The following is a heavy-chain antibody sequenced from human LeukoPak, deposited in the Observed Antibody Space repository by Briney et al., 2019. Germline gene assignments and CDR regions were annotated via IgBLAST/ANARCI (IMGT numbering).Heavy chain of an antibody. CDR3: AAGPWALDF. J-gene: IGHJ4*02. CDR1: GVSINTYY. CDR2: IYNGGNT. V-gene: IGHV4-4*09. Sequence: SETLSLTCTVSGVSINTYYASWIRQAPGKGLEFIGFIYNGGNTNYNPSLKSRATISVDTSNNQFSPRLTSVTAADTAMYYCAAGPWALDFWGQGTLVTVSS. D-gene: IGHD1-26*01.